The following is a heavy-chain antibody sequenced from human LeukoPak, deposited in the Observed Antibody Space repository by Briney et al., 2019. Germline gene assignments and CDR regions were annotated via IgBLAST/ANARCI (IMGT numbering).Heavy chain of an antibody. D-gene: IGHD4-11*01. CDR1: GGSTSSGGYS. Sequence: SETLSLTCAVSGGSTSSGGYSWSWIRQPPGRGLEWIGYIYHSGSTYYNPSLKSRVTISVDRSKNQFSLKLSSVTAADTAVYYCARGSHDYSNYGAYYGMDVWGQGTTVTVSS. CDR2: IYHSGST. J-gene: IGHJ6*02. V-gene: IGHV4-30-2*01. CDR3: ARGSHDYSNYGAYYGMDV.